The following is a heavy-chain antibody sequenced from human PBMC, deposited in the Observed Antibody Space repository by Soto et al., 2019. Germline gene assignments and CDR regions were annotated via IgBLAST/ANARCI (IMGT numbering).Heavy chain of an antibody. D-gene: IGHD1-1*01. CDR1: GLTFRSSG. J-gene: IGHJ6*02. CDR3: AKEFGWELQLSHPYYNSGMDV. Sequence: GFLRLSCAASGLTFRSSGIPLVRQAPGKGLEWLALMSFDGSNKYYADSVRGRFTISSDNSKSTLYLQMEILRHEDTAVYYCAKEFGWELQLSHPYYNSGMDVWGQGTTVTGSS. V-gene: IGHV3-30*18. CDR2: MSFDGSNK.